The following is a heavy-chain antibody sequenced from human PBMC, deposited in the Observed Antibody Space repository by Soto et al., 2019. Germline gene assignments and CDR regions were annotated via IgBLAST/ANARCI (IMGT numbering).Heavy chain of an antibody. Sequence: GGSLRLSCAASGFTFSDYYMSWIRQAPGKGLEWVSYISSSGRTIYYADSVKGRFTISRDNAKNSLYLQMNSLRAEDTAVYYCARCRRVVPAAMSDYYFDYWGQGTLVTVSS. V-gene: IGHV3-11*01. CDR2: ISSSGRTI. J-gene: IGHJ4*02. CDR3: ARCRRVVPAAMSDYYFDY. D-gene: IGHD2-2*01. CDR1: GFTFSDYY.